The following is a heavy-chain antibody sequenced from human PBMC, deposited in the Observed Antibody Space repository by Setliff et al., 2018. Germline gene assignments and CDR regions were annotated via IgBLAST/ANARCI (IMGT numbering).Heavy chain of an antibody. CDR2: LYPSGTS. CDR3: AKWVTGAFDV. V-gene: IGHV4-4*08. Sequence: SETLSLTCTVSGASINTYYWSWIRQTPGKGLEWIGYLYPSGTSKYNLSLKSRVTISVDTSKRQFPLNLISVTAADTGVYYCAKWVTGAFDVWGQGTRVTVS. D-gene: IGHD1-26*01. J-gene: IGHJ3*01. CDR1: GASINTYY.